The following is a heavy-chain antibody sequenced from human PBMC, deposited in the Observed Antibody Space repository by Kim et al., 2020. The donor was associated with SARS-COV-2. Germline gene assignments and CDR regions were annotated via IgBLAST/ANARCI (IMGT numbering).Heavy chain of an antibody. J-gene: IGHJ3*02. D-gene: IGHD3-22*01. CDR2: ISYSGTT. CDR1: GGSISSFY. CDR3: ARYFDTSGYSDAFDI. V-gene: IGHV4-59*08. Sequence: SETLSLTCTVSGGSISSFYWSWIRQPPGKGLEWIGFISYSGTTDSTPSLKSRVTISVDKSKTQFSLKLTSVTAADTAVYYCARYFDTSGYSDAFDIWGQG.